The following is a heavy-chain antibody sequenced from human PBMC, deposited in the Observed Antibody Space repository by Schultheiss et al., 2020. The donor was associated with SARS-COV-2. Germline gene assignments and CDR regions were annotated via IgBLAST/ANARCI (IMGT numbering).Heavy chain of an antibody. Sequence: GGSLRLSCKGSGYSFTSYWIGWVRQMPGKGLEWMGIIYPGDSDTRYSPSFQGQVTISADKSISTAYLQWSSLKASDTAMYYCARADPITGITDYWGQGTLVTVSS. V-gene: IGHV5-51*01. CDR1: GYSFTSYW. J-gene: IGHJ4*02. CDR3: ARADPITGITDY. CDR2: IYPGDSDT. D-gene: IGHD1-20*01.